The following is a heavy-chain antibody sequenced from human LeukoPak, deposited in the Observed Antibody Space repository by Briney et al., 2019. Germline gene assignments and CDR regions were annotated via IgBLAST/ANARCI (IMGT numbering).Heavy chain of an antibody. V-gene: IGHV1-3*03. CDR1: GYSFTTYA. Sequence: ASVKVSCKASGYSFTTYAIHWVRQAPGQRPEWMGWINAGNGNTKYSQEFQGRVTINRDTSASTAYMEMNSLTSEDMAVYYCARGSVSVGGDHNFLPFDYWGQGALVTVSS. CDR2: INAGNGNT. D-gene: IGHD3-10*01. J-gene: IGHJ4*02. CDR3: ARGSVSVGGDHNFLPFDY.